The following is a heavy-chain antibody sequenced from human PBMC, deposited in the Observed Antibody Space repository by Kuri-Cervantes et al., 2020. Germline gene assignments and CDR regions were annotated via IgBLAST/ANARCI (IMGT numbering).Heavy chain of an antibody. CDR1: GYSFTSYW. V-gene: IGHV5-51*01. CDR2: IYPGDSDT. D-gene: IGHD5-18*01. CDR3: ASVIQLVDY. Sequence: GGSLRLSCKGSGYSFTSYWIGWVRQMPGKGLEWMGIIYPGDSDTRYSPSFQGQVTISADKSISTAYLQWSSLKASVTAMYYCASVIQLVDYWGQGTLVTVSS. J-gene: IGHJ4*02.